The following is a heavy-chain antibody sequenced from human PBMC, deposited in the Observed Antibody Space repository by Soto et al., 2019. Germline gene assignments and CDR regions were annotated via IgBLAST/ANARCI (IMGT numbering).Heavy chain of an antibody. CDR2: IIPIFGTV. CDR3: ARGNHRWLQLWYFDL. J-gene: IGHJ2*01. CDR1: GGTFSNYP. D-gene: IGHD5-12*01. V-gene: IGHV1-69*12. Sequence: QVQLVQSGAEVKKPGSSVKVSCKASGGTFSNYPISWVRQAPGQGLEWMGGIIPIFGTVNYAQKFQGRVTSTADESTSTAYSELSSLRSEDTAVYYCARGNHRWLQLWYFDLWGRGTLVTVSS.